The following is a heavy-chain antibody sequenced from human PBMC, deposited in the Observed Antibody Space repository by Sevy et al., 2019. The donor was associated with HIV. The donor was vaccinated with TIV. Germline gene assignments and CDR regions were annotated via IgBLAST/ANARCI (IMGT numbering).Heavy chain of an antibody. J-gene: IGHJ4*02. D-gene: IGHD3-22*01. CDR2: IKPHNGNT. V-gene: IGHV1-18*01. Sequence: ASVKVSCKASGYTFTNHGISWVRQAPGQGLEWMGWIKPHNGNTKYAQKLQGRVTMTTDTSTNTAYMEVRSLSSDDTAVYYCAREGTLVTMIIWGQGTLVTVSS. CDR3: AREGTLVTMII. CDR1: GYTFTNHG.